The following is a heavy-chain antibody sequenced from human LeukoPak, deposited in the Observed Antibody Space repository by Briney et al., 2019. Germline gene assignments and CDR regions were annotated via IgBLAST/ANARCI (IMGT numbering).Heavy chain of an antibody. V-gene: IGHV1-46*01. Sequence: ASVKVSCKASGYTFTSYYMHWVRQAPGQGLEWMGIINPSGGSTSYAQKFQGRVTMTRDTSTSTVYMELSSLRSDDTAVYYCARDTPRTTVAGGPEYWGQGTLVTVSS. CDR2: INPSGGST. J-gene: IGHJ4*02. CDR1: GYTFTSYY. CDR3: ARDTPRTTVAGGPEY. D-gene: IGHD6-19*01.